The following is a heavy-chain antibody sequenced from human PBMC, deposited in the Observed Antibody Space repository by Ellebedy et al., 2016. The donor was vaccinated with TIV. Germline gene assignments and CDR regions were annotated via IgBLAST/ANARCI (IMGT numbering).Heavy chain of an antibody. CDR1: GGSVSSGSHY. V-gene: IGHV4-61*01. J-gene: IGHJ6*02. D-gene: IGHD3-22*01. CDR2: INYMGST. Sequence: MPSETLSLTCSVSGGSVSSGSHYWSWNRQPPGKGLEWIGYINYMGSTNYNPSLKGRVTILVETSKNQFSLKLSSVTAADTAVYYCARDRALYDSNGYYTYGLDVWGQGTTVTVSS. CDR3: ARDRALYDSNGYYTYGLDV.